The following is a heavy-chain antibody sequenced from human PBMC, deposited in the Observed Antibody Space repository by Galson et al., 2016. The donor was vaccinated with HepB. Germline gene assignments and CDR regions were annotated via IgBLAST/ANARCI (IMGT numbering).Heavy chain of an antibody. J-gene: IGHJ6*02. CDR2: INLRGDT. D-gene: IGHD3-10*01. CDR3: AGTRKNDYGSGGYGYNYGMEV. Sequence: SETLSLTCAVYGASFGDYYWSWIRQTPAKGLEWIGEINLRGDTKYNPSLKSRVTISMDRSKNQFSLNLRSVNAADTALYHCAGTRKNDYGSGGYGYNYGMEVWGQGTTVTVSS. CDR1: GASFGDYY. V-gene: IGHV4-34*01.